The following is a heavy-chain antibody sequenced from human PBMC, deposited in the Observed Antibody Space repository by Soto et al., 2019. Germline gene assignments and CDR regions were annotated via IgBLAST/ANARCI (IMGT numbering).Heavy chain of an antibody. D-gene: IGHD5-12*01. Sequence: VQLVQSGAEVKKPGSSVKVSCKASGGTFSSYAISWVRQAPGQGLEWMGGIIPIFGTANYAQKFQGRVTITADKSTSTAYMELSSLRSEDTAVYYCAREGDGYNSVSYYYYGMDVWGQGTTVTVSS. CDR2: IIPIFGTA. J-gene: IGHJ6*02. V-gene: IGHV1-69*06. CDR3: AREGDGYNSVSYYYYGMDV. CDR1: GGTFSSYA.